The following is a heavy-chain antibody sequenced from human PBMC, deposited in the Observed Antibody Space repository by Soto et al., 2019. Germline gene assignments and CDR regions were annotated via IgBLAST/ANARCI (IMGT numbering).Heavy chain of an antibody. CDR2: IYYSGST. CDR3: ARHRREYEDIVVVPAATGWFDP. V-gene: IGHV4-39*01. Sequence: SETLSLTCTVSGGSISSSSYYWGWIRQPPGKGLEWIGSIYYSGSTYYNPSLKSRVTISVDTSKNQFSLKLSSVTAADTAVYYCARHRREYEDIVVVPAATGWFDPWGQGTLVTVSS. J-gene: IGHJ5*02. CDR1: GGSISSSSYY. D-gene: IGHD2-2*01.